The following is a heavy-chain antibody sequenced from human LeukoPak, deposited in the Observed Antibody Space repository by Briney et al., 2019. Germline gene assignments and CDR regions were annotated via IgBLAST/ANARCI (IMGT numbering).Heavy chain of an antibody. CDR1: GFTFSSYS. J-gene: IGHJ4*02. CDR3: ARAENGDYADSYLDY. V-gene: IGHV3-48*01. Sequence: GGSLRLSCAASGFTFSSYSMNWVRQAPGKGLEWVSYISSSSSTIYYADSVKGRFTISRDNAKNSLYLQMNSLRAEDTAVYYCARAENGDYADSYLDYWGQGTLVTVSS. CDR2: ISSSSSTI. D-gene: IGHD4-17*01.